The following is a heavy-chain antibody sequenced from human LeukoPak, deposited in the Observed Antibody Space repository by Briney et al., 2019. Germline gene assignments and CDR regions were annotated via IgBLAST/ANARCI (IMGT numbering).Heavy chain of an antibody. CDR3: ARDRGGFGDYGDYGVFDY. Sequence: GGSLRLSCAASGVTFSSYEMNWVRQAPGKGLEGVSYISSSGSTIFYADSVKGRLTISRDNAKNSLYLQMNSLRAEDTAVYYCARDRGGFGDYGDYGVFDYWGQGTLVTVSS. D-gene: IGHD4-17*01. CDR1: GVTFSSYE. CDR2: ISSSGSTI. J-gene: IGHJ4*02. V-gene: IGHV3-48*03.